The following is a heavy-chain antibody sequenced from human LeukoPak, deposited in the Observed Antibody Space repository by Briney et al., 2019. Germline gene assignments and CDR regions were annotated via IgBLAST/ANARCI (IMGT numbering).Heavy chain of an antibody. CDR1: GFTFSSYG. Sequence: GGSLRLSCAASGFTFSSYGMHWVRRAPGKGLDWVAVISNDGSKKYYADSVKGRFTISRDNSKNTLSLQVSSLRTEDTAVYYCAKDRYSYAFEYSDSWGQGTLVTVSS. D-gene: IGHD5-18*01. V-gene: IGHV3-30*18. J-gene: IGHJ4*02. CDR2: ISNDGSKK. CDR3: AKDRYSYAFEYSDS.